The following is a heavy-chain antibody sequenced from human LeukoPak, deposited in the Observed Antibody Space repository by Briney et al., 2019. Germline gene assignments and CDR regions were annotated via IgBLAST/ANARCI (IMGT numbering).Heavy chain of an antibody. CDR3: AKDGASGYSSNCYFDY. Sequence: GGSLRLSCAASGFTFSSYGMHWVRQAPGKGLEWVAFIRYDGRNEYYTDSLEGRFTISRDNSKNTLYLQMNSLRAEDTAVYYCAKDGASGYSSNCYFDYWGQGTLVTVSS. J-gene: IGHJ4*02. V-gene: IGHV3-30*02. CDR2: IRYDGRNE. D-gene: IGHD6-13*01. CDR1: GFTFSSYG.